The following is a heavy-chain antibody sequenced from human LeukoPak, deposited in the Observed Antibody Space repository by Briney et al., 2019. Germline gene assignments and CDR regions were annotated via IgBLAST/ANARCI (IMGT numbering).Heavy chain of an antibody. J-gene: IGHJ4*02. Sequence: TGGSLRLSCAASGFTFSSYSMNWVRQAPGKGLEWVSSISSGSSYIYYADSVKGRFTISRDNAKNSLYLQMNSLRAEDTAVYYCARDYYNILTGYYLFWGQGTLVTVSS. CDR2: ISSGSSYI. CDR1: GFTFSSYS. CDR3: ARDYYNILTGYYLF. D-gene: IGHD3-9*01. V-gene: IGHV3-21*01.